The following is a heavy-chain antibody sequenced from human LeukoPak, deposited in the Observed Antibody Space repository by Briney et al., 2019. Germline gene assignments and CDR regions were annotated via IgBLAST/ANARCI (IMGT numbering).Heavy chain of an antibody. CDR3: AKDVHGIFDY. CDR1: GFTFSSYA. D-gene: IGHD1-26*01. J-gene: IGHJ4*02. CDR2: ISGSGGST. V-gene: IGHV3-23*01. Sequence: GGSLRLSCAASGFTFSSYAMSWVRQAPGKGLGWVSAISGSGGSTYYADSVKGPFTISRDNSKNTLYLQMNSLRAEDTAVYYCAKDVHGIFDYWGQGTLVTVSS.